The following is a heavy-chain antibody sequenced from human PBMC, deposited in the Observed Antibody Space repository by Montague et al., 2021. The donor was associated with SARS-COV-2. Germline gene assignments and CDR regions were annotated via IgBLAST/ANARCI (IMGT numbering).Heavy chain of an antibody. CDR2: IYSGGTI. Sequence: SLRLSCAASGFTVSSTYFTWVRQTPGKGLEWVSVIYSGGTIFYADSVTGRFTISTDTSRTTLYLQMNSLRADDAAVYYCARCQRDASGSGNCWVWGQGTLVTVSS. V-gene: IGHV3-53*01. D-gene: IGHD3-10*01. CDR3: ARCQRDASGSGNCWV. J-gene: IGHJ4*02. CDR1: GFTVSSTY.